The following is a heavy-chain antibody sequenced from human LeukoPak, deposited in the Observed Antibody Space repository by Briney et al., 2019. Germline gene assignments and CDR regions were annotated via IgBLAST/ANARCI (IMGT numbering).Heavy chain of an antibody. V-gene: IGHV3-11*01. CDR1: GFTFSDFY. D-gene: IGHD6-13*01. J-gene: IGHJ4*02. Sequence: PGGSLRLSCAASGFTFSDFYMSWIRQAPGKGLEWVSYITPSGTATYYADSVKGRFTISRDNAKNSLYLQMNSLRAEDTAVYYCASDIVAPGLHFEYWGQGTLVTVSS. CDR2: ITPSGTAT. CDR3: ASDIVAPGLHFEY.